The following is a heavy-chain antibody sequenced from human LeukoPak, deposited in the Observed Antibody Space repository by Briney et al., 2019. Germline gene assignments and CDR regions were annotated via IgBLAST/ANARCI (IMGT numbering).Heavy chain of an antibody. V-gene: IGHV4-34*01. CDR2: INHSGST. CDR1: GGSFSGYY. J-gene: IGHJ4*02. CDR3: ARGVLPGDTIFGVVIFDY. D-gene: IGHD3-3*01. Sequence: SETLSLTCAVYGGSFSGYYWSWIRQPPGKGLEWIGEINHSGSTNYNPSLKSRVTISVDTSKNQFSLKLSSVTAADTAVYYCARGVLPGDTIFGVVIFDYWGQGTLVTVSS.